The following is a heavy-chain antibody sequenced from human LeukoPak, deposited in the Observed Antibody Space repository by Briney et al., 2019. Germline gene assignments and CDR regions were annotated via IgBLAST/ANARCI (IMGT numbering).Heavy chain of an antibody. D-gene: IGHD1-7*01. CDR3: ANPLLQLPPASLDL. J-gene: IGHJ5*02. CDR2: INPNNGGT. V-gene: IGHV1-2*02. CDR1: GYTFTGYY. Sequence: GASVRVSCKASGYTFTGYYIHWVRQAPGQGLEWMGWINPNNGGTNYAQKFQGRVTMTRDTSISTAYMELSRLRSDDTAVYYCANPLLQLPPASLDLWGQETRLSVS.